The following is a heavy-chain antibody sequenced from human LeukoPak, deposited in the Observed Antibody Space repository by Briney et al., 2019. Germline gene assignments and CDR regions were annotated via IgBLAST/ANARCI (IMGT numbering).Heavy chain of an antibody. D-gene: IGHD3-9*01. J-gene: IGHJ4*02. V-gene: IGHV1-69*13. CDR2: IIPIFGAE. Sequence: SVKVSCTASGGTFGIYAISWVRDGPGQGLEWVWGIIPIFGAENYAQKFQGSVTITGDASTSTAYKDLSSLRSENTAVYYCAIEALRYCDWLSTTGGYCDYWGQGTLVTVSS. CDR3: AIEALRYCDWLSTTGGYCDY. CDR1: GGTFGIYA.